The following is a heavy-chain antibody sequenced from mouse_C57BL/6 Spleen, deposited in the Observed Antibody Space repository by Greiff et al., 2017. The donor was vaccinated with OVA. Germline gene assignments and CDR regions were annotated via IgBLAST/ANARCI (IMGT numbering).Heavy chain of an antibody. CDR2: IYPRSGNT. CDR3: ARSEGAYGNYVDWYFDV. Sequence: VQRVESGAELARPGASVKLSCKASGYTFTSYGISWVKQRTGQGLEWIGEIYPRSGNTYYNEKFKGKATLTADKSSSTAYMELRSLTSEDSAVYFCARSEGAYGNYVDWYFDVWGTGTTVTVSS. D-gene: IGHD2-1*01. J-gene: IGHJ1*03. V-gene: IGHV1-81*01. CDR1: GYTFTSYG.